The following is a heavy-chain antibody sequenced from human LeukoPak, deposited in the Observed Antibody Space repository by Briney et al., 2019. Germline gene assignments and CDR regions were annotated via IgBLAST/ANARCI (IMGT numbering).Heavy chain of an antibody. CDR2: ISSSGSI. J-gene: IGHJ4*02. D-gene: IGHD6-6*01. CDR1: GFTFSDNY. CDR3: ARDKYSSSSGDY. V-gene: IGHV3-11*04. Sequence: GGSLRLSCAASGFTFSDNYMSWIRQAPGKGLEWVSYISSSGSIYYADSVKGRFTISRDNAKNSLYLQMNSLRAEDTAVYYCARDKYSSSSGDYWGQGTLVTVSS.